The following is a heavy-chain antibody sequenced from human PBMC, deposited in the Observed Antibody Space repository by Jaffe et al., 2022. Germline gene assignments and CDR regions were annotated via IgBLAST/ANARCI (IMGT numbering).Heavy chain of an antibody. CDR3: ARHFSEAGPNDYGDYRMDYYYYYYMDV. D-gene: IGHD4-17*01. CDR1: GGSISSSSYY. J-gene: IGHJ6*03. CDR2: IYYSGST. V-gene: IGHV4-39*01. Sequence: QLQLQESGPGLVKPSETLSLTCTVSGGSISSSSYYWGWIRQPPGKGLEWIGSIYYSGSTYYNPSLKSRVTISVDTSKNQFSLKLSSVTAADTAVYYCARHFSEAGPNDYGDYRMDYYYYYYMDVWGKGTTVTVSS.